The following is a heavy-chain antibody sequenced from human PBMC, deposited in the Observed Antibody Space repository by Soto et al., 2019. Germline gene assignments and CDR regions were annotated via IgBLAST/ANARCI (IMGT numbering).Heavy chain of an antibody. CDR1: GFTFDDYA. J-gene: IGHJ6*02. CDR3: AKDIGGGSWNYYYYGMDV. Sequence: PGGSLRLSCAASGFTFDDYAMQWVRQAPGKGLEWVSGISWNSGSIGYADSVKGRFTISRDNAKNSLYLQMNSLRAEDTALYYCAKDIGGGSWNYYYYGMDVWGQGTTVTVSS. D-gene: IGHD2-15*01. CDR2: ISWNSGSI. V-gene: IGHV3-9*01.